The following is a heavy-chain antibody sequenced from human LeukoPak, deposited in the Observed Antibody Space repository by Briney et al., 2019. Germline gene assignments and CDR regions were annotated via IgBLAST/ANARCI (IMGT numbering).Heavy chain of an antibody. CDR1: GFTVSNNY. D-gene: IGHD3-3*01. CDR3: ARDRSGDGDFWSGFYINWFDP. Sequence: PGGSLRISCAASGFTVSNNYMSWVRQAPGKGLEWVSLIYSHGGTNYADSVKGRFTISRDNSKNTLYLQMNSLRAEDTAVYYCARDRSGDGDFWSGFYINWFDPWGQGTLVTVSS. J-gene: IGHJ5*02. CDR2: IYSHGGT. V-gene: IGHV3-66*01.